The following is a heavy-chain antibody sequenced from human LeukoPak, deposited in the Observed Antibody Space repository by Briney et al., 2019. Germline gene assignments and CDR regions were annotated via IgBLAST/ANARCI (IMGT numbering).Heavy chain of an antibody. CDR1: GFTFSSYA. Sequence: GGSLRLSCAASGFTFSSYAMHWVRQAPGKGLEWVAVISYDGSNKYYADSVEGRFTISRDNSKNTLYLQMNSLRAEDTAVYYCARTAMIVAPLGAFDIWGQGTMVTVSS. CDR3: ARTAMIVAPLGAFDI. D-gene: IGHD3-22*01. CDR2: ISYDGSNK. J-gene: IGHJ3*02. V-gene: IGHV3-30-3*01.